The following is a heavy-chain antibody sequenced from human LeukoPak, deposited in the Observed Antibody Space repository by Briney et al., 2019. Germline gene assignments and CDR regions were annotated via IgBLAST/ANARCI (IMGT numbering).Heavy chain of an antibody. J-gene: IGHJ4*02. Sequence: LETLSLTCTVSGGSISSSYWSWIRQPPGKGLEWIGYIYYSGSTNYNPSLKSRVTISVDTSKNQFSLKRSSVTAADTGVYYSARDRADFEYWGQGTLVTVSS. CDR2: IYYSGST. CDR1: GGSISSSY. CDR3: ARDRADFEY. D-gene: IGHD5-24*01. V-gene: IGHV4-59*01.